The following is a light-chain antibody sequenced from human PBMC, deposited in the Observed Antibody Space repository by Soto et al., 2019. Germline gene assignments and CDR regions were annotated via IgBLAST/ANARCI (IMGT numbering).Light chain of an antibody. CDR1: QSVSSSY. V-gene: IGKV3-20*01. CDR3: QQYGSSPPRT. Sequence: EIVWKQSPGTLSLSPGERAPLSCRASQSVSSSYLAWYQQKPGQAPRLLIYGASSRATGIPDRFSGSGSGTDFTLTISRLEPEDFAVYYCQQYGSSPPRTFGQGTKVDI. CDR2: GAS. J-gene: IGKJ1*01.